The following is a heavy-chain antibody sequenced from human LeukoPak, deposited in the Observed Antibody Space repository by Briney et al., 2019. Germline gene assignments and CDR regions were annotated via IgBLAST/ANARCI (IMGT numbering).Heavy chain of an antibody. D-gene: IGHD1-26*01. CDR2: ISSSSSYI. Sequence: GGSLRLSCAASGFTLSSYSMNCVRQAPGKGLEWVSSISSSSSYIYYADSVKGRFTISRDNAKNSLYLQKNSLRAEDTAVYYCTHELIDDSDIGGQATMVTVSS. J-gene: IGHJ3*02. V-gene: IGHV3-21*01. CDR1: GFTLSSYS. CDR3: THELIDDSDI.